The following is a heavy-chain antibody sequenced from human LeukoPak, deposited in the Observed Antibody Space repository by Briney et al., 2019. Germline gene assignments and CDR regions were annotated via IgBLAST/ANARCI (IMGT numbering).Heavy chain of an antibody. D-gene: IGHD3-3*01. CDR3: ARDFWSGYYY. CDR2: IYSGGST. J-gene: IGHJ4*02. CDR1: GFTVSSNY. V-gene: IGHV3-66*02. Sequence: GGSQRLSCAASGFTVSSNYMSWVRQAPGKGLEWVSVIYSGGSTYYADSVKGRFTISRDNSKNTLYLQMNSLRAEDTVVYYCARDFWSGYYYWGQGTLVTVSS.